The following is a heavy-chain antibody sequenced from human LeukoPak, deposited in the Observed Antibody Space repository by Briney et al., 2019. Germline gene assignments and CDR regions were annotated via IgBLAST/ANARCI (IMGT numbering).Heavy chain of an antibody. CDR3: ARVGKAARSEWFDP. CDR2: ISGGGAI. D-gene: IGHD6-6*01. V-gene: IGHV3-23*01. J-gene: IGHJ5*02. Sequence: GGSLRLSCVASGFTFSIYAMTWVRQAPGKGLDWVSAISGGGAIYYADSVKGRFTISRDNSKNTLYLQMNSLRADDTAVYYCARVGKAARSEWFDPWGQGTLVTVSS. CDR1: GFTFSIYA.